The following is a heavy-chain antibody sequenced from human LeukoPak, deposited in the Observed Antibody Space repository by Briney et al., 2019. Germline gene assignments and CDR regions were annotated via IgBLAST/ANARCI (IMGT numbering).Heavy chain of an antibody. J-gene: IGHJ4*02. D-gene: IGHD2-15*01. CDR3: AKGTLGSCIGPRCYPLDS. CDR2: LTNNGANT. V-gene: IGHV3-23*01. Sequence: GGSLRLSCAASGFTFSSDAMNWVRQAPEMGLEWISILTNNGANTWYADSVKGRFTISRDNSKNTLYLQMNSLRAEDTAIYYCAKGTLGSCIGPRCYPLDSWGQGTLVTVSS. CDR1: GFTFSSDA.